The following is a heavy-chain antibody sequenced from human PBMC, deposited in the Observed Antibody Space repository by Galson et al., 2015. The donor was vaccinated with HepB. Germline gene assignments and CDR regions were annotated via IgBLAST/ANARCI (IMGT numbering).Heavy chain of an antibody. Sequence: SLRLSCAASGFTFSSYAMHWVRQAPGKGLEWVADISYDGSKKYYADSEKGRFTITRDNSKNTLYLQMNSLRAEDTALYYCARERGGDCSGGCCAMDLWGQGTTVTVYS. CDR1: GFTFSSYA. D-gene: IGHD2-15*01. V-gene: IGHV3-30-3*01. J-gene: IGHJ6*02. CDR3: ARERGGDCSGGCCAMDL. CDR2: ISYDGSKK.